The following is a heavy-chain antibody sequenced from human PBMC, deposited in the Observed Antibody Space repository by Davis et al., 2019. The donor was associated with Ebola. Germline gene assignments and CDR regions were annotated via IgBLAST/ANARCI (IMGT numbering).Heavy chain of an antibody. D-gene: IGHD2/OR15-2a*01. J-gene: IGHJ3*02. Sequence: GESLKISCAASGFTVSSNYMSWVRQAPGKGLEWVSVIYSGGNTIYADSVKGRFGISLDNSRGTLYLQMNSLRVEDSAIYYCVKDSSNIWFDIWGQGTLVTVSS. CDR3: VKDSSNIWFDI. CDR1: GFTVSSNY. CDR2: IYSGGNT. V-gene: IGHV3-53*01.